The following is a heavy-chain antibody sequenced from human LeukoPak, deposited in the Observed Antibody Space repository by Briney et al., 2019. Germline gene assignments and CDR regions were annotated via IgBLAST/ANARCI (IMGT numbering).Heavy chain of an antibody. Sequence: GGSLRLSCAASGFTVSSNYMSWVRQAPGKGLEWVSVIYSGGSTYYADSVKGRFTISRDNSKNTLYLQMNSLRVEDTAVYYCARVEWDYWFDPWGQGTLVTVSS. CDR3: ARVEWDYWFDP. CDR2: IYSGGST. CDR1: GFTVSSNY. D-gene: IGHD1-26*01. V-gene: IGHV3-66*01. J-gene: IGHJ5*02.